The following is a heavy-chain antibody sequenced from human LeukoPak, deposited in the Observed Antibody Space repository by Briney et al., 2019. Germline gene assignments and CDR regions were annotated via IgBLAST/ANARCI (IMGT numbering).Heavy chain of an antibody. V-gene: IGHV1-18*04. J-gene: IGHJ6*04. D-gene: IGHD2-2*01. Sequence: ASVKVSCKASGYTFTSYGISWVRQAPGQGLEWMGWISAYNGNTNYAQKLQGRVTLTTDTSTSTAYMELRSLRSDDTAVYYCARDLIYCSSTSCPRLGYYYSMDVWGKGTTVTVSS. CDR1: GYTFTSYG. CDR2: ISAYNGNT. CDR3: ARDLIYCSSTSCPRLGYYYSMDV.